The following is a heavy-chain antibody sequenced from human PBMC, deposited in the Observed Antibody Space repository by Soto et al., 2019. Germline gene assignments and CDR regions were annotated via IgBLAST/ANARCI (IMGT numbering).Heavy chain of an antibody. V-gene: IGHV1-8*01. J-gene: IGHJ6*03. D-gene: IGHD3-9*01. Sequence: GASVKVSSKASGYTLPSYDINWGRQGTGQGLEWMGWMNPNSGNTGYAQKFQGRVTMTRNTSISTAYMELSSLRSEDTAVYYCARGTLTPATDYYYMDVWGKGTTVTVSS. CDR3: ARGTLTPATDYYYMDV. CDR1: GYTLPSYD. CDR2: MNPNSGNT.